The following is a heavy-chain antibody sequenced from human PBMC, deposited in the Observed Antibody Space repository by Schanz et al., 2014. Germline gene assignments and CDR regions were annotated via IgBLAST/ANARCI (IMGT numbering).Heavy chain of an antibody. Sequence: EEKGEEGEGCFFPPGWPLTLSFSCSFFRFLSSWMGWVRQAPGKGLEWVANIKKDGSENYYADSVKGRFTISRDNAQNSLYLQMNILRAEDTAFYYCAKTTDLVARGHFDSWGPGTLVTVSS. CDR1: FFRFLSSW. CDR2: IKKDGSEN. D-gene: IGHD5-12*01. V-gene: IGHV3-7*03. J-gene: IGHJ4*02. CDR3: AKTTDLVARGHFDS.